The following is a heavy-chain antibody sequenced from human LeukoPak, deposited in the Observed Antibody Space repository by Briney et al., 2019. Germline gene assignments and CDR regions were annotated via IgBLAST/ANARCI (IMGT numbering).Heavy chain of an antibody. V-gene: IGHV1-2*02. CDR3: ASAAVYGDPTNPYFDY. J-gene: IGHJ4*02. Sequence: ASVKVSCKASGYTFTGYLMHWVRQAPGQGLEWMGWIDPNSGGTNYAQKFQGRVTMTRDTSINTAFMELSRLRSDDSAVYYCASAAVYGDPTNPYFDYWGRGTLVTVSS. CDR1: GYTFTGYL. D-gene: IGHD4-17*01. CDR2: IDPNSGGT.